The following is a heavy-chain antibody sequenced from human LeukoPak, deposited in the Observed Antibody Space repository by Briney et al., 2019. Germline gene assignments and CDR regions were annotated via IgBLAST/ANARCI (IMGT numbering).Heavy chain of an antibody. CDR1: GYTFTSYG. J-gene: IGHJ4*02. Sequence: ASVKVSCKASGYTFTSYGISWVRQAPGQGLEWMGWISAYNGNTNYAQKLQGRVTMTTDTSTSTAYMELSSLRSEDTAVYYCARAGVRGDIVVVPAAMGLDYWGQGTLVTVSS. CDR3: ARAGVRGDIVVVPAAMGLDY. CDR2: ISAYNGNT. D-gene: IGHD2-2*01. V-gene: IGHV1-18*01.